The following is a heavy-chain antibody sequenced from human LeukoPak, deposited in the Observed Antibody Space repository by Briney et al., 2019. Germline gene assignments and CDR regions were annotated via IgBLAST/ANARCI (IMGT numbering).Heavy chain of an antibody. CDR2: IYYSGSS. V-gene: IGHV4-61*08. Sequence: SETLSLTCTVSGGSISSGDYYGRWIRQPPGKGLEWIGYIYYSGSSNYNPSLKSRVTISVDTSKNQFSLKLSSVTAADTAVYYCVTRIAASDYWYFDLWGRGTLVTVSS. J-gene: IGHJ2*01. CDR3: VTRIAASDYWYFDL. D-gene: IGHD6-13*01. CDR1: GGSISSGDYY.